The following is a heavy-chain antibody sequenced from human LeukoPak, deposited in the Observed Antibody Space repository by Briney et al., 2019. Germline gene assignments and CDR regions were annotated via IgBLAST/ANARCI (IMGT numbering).Heavy chain of an antibody. CDR2: IYYGGTT. D-gene: IGHD1-26*01. CDR3: ARHGGTLDYFDS. J-gene: IGHJ4*02. CDR1: NGSISSYY. Sequence: SETLSLTCSVSNGSISSYYWSWIRQSPGKRLEWIGYIYYGGTTTYNPSLKRRVTISVDSPKNHFSLRLTSLTAADTALYYCARHGGTLDYFDSWGPGSLVIVSS. V-gene: IGHV4-59*08.